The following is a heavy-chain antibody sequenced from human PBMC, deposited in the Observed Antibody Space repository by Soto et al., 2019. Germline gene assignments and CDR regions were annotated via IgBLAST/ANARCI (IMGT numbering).Heavy chain of an antibody. V-gene: IGHV1-46*01. Sequence: QVQLAQSGAEVKEPGASVKVSCKASGYVFTDYFVHWVRQAPGQGLEWMGIINPFSKSTTYAQKFQGRASMTRDKSASTVYMELWRLTSEATAVYYCARLGAADSGSRKKNYYYAMDVWGQGTSVIVSS. D-gene: IGHD1-26*01. CDR1: GYVFTDYF. J-gene: IGHJ6*02. CDR3: ARLGAADSGSRKKNYYYAMDV. CDR2: INPFSKST.